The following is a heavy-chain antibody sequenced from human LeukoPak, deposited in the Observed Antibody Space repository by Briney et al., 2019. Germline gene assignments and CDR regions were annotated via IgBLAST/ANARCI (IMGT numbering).Heavy chain of an antibody. CDR2: IRYDGSNK. CDR3: ARVQTPYYGGDEIGY. CDR1: GFTFSSYG. J-gene: IGHJ4*02. D-gene: IGHD2-21*01. Sequence: GGSLRLSCAASGFTFSSYGMHWVRQAPGKGLEWVAFIRYDGSNKYYADSVKGRFTISRDNSKNTLYLHVNSLRPEDTAVYYCARVQTPYYGGDEIGYWGQGTLVTVSS. V-gene: IGHV3-30*02.